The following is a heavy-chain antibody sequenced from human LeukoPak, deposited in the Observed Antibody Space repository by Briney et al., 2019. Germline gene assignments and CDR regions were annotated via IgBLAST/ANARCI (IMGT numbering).Heavy chain of an antibody. CDR3: ARPLGSQSLALDI. CDR1: GFTLSKSW. J-gene: IGHJ3*02. CDR2: INTAGSII. D-gene: IGHD3-10*01. V-gene: IGHV3-74*01. Sequence: GGSLRLSCAASGFTLSKSWIRWVRQAPGKGLVWVSRINTAGSIITYADSMKGRFTISRDNAKNTVYLQMNSLIAEDTAVYYCARPLGSQSLALDIWGQGTMVTVSS.